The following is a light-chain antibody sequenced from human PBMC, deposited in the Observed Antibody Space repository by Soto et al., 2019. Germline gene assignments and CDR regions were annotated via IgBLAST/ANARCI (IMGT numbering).Light chain of an antibody. CDR3: KQYDNSLWT. CDR2: GAS. V-gene: IGKV3-20*01. Sequence: EIVLTQSPGTLSLSPGERATLSCRASQSVSSSYLAWYQQKPGQAPRLLIYGASSRATGIPDRFSGSGSGTDFTLTISRLEPEDFAVYYCKQYDNSLWTFGQGTKVDIK. J-gene: IGKJ1*01. CDR1: QSVSSSY.